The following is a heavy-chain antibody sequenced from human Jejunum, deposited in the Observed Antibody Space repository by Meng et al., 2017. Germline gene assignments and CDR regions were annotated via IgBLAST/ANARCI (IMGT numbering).Heavy chain of an antibody. CDR1: GFTFSSYW. V-gene: IGHV3-74*01. CDR2: INSDGSRT. J-gene: IGHJ4*02. CDR3: ARDYYGSEDY. D-gene: IGHD3-10*01. Sequence: VQLGVAGGGLVHPGGSLVLFWAASGFTFSSYWMHWVRQAPGKGLVWVSRINSDGSRTSYADSVKGRFTISRDNAKNTLYLQMNSLRAEDTAVYYCARDYYGSEDYWGQGTLVTVSS.